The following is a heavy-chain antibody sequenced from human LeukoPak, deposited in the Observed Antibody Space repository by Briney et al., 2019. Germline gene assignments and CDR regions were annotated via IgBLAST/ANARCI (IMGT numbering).Heavy chain of an antibody. V-gene: IGHV3-23*01. J-gene: IGHJ4*02. Sequence: GGSLRLSYAASGFTFSTYGMNWVRQAPGKGLEWVSTISTNGAATYYTDSVKGRFTISRDNSKNTLFLQMNSLRAEDTAIYYCAKGQSTIATRSFDSWGQGTLVTVSS. D-gene: IGHD6-6*01. CDR1: GFTFSTYG. CDR3: AKGQSTIATRSFDS. CDR2: ISTNGAAT.